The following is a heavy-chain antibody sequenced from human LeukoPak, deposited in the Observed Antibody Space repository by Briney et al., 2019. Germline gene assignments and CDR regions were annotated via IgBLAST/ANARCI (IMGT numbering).Heavy chain of an antibody. CDR3: ARNATSSDVIVAPARGYFDY. CDR2: VYNSVST. J-gene: IGHJ4*02. CDR1: GYSISSGYY. Sequence: SETLSLTCDVSGYSISSGYYWGWIRQPPGKGLEWIGSVYNSVSTYYNPSLKSRVTISVDTSKNQVSLKLTFVTAADTAVYYCARNATSSDVIVAPARGYFDYWGQGILVTVSS. D-gene: IGHD6-13*01. V-gene: IGHV4-38-2*01.